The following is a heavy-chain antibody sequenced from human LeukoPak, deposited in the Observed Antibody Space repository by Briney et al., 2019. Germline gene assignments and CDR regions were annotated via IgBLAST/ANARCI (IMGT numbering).Heavy chain of an antibody. J-gene: IGHJ4*02. Sequence: SQTLSLTCIVSGGSISSDDYYWSWIRQPPGKGLEWIGYIYYSGSTYYNPSLKSRVTISVDTSKNQFSLKLSSVTAADTAVYYCARGPNYVWGSYQYFDYWGQGTLVTVSS. CDR3: ARGPNYVWGSYQYFDY. D-gene: IGHD3-16*02. CDR1: GGSISSDDYY. CDR2: IYYSGST. V-gene: IGHV4-30-4*01.